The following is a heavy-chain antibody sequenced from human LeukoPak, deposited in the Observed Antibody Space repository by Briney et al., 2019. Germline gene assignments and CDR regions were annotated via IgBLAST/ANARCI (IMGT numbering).Heavy chain of an antibody. V-gene: IGHV4-34*01. CDR3: ASSSGWFEY. J-gene: IGHJ4*02. Sequence: PGGALRLSCAASGFTFSDEYMSWIRQAPGKGLEWIGEIYHSGSTNYNPSLKSRVTISVDKSKNQFSLRLTSVTAADTAIYYCASSSGWFEYWGQGTLVTVSS. D-gene: IGHD6-19*01. CDR1: GFTFSDEY. CDR2: IYHSGST.